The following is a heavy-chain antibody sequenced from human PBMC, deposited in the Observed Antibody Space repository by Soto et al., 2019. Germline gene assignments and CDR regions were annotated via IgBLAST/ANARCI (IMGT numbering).Heavy chain of an antibody. Sequence: LSLTCTVSGDSITSDYWSWMLQPPGKGLEWIGFIYYSGRTYYNPSLKSRVTISLDTSKNQFSLKLSSVTAADTAFYYCAKGGLARFDYWGQGILVPVSS. CDR3: AKGGLARFDY. J-gene: IGHJ4*02. V-gene: IGHV4-59*01. CDR1: GDSITSDY. CDR2: IYYSGRT.